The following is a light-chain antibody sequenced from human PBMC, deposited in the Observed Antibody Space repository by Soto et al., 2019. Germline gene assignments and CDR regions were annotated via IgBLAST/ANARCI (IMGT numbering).Light chain of an antibody. CDR3: QSYDNSRNHVV. Sequence: QSVLTQPPSVSGAPGQRVTIPCTGSSSNIGSFYDVHWYQQLPGTVPKLLIYGDNNRPSGVPDRFSGSKSGTAASLAITGRQAEDEADYYCQSYDNSRNHVVFGGGTKLTVL. J-gene: IGLJ2*01. CDR1: SSNIGSFYD. V-gene: IGLV1-40*01. CDR2: GDN.